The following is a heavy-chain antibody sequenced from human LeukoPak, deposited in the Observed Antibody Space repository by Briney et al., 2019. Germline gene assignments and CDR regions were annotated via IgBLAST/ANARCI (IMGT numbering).Heavy chain of an antibody. V-gene: IGHV3-30*03. Sequence: GGSLRLSCAASGFTFSSYSMNWVRQAPGKGLEWVAVISYDGSNKYYADSVKGRFTISRDNSKNTLYLQMNSLRAEDTAVYYCARDQVVPAAILAYWGQGTLVTVSS. J-gene: IGHJ4*02. CDR2: ISYDGSNK. CDR1: GFTFSSYS. D-gene: IGHD2-2*01. CDR3: ARDQVVPAAILAY.